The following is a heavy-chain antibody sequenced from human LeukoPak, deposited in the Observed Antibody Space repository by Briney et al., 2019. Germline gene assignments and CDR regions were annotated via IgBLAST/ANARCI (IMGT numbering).Heavy chain of an antibody. V-gene: IGHV1-2*06. D-gene: IGHD6-13*01. CDR3: ATVPSIAAAGMNYFDP. J-gene: IGHJ5*02. Sequence: GASVKVSCKASGYTFTGYYMHWVRQAPGQGLEWMGRINPNSGGTNYAQKFRGRVTMTRDTSISTAYMELSRLRSDDTAVYYCATVPSIAAAGMNYFDPWGQGTLVIVSS. CDR2: INPNSGGT. CDR1: GYTFTGYY.